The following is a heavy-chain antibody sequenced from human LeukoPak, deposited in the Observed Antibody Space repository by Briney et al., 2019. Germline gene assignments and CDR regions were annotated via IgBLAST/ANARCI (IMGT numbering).Heavy chain of an antibody. CDR2: ISAYNGNT. J-gene: IGHJ5*02. CDR3: ARDSGYSSSWSRGARFDP. Sequence: ASVKVSCKASGYTFTSYGISWVRQAPGQGLEWMGWISAYNGNTNYAQKLQGRVTMTTDTSTSTAYMELRSLRSDDTAVYYCARDSGYSSSWSRGARFDPWGQGTLVTVSS. CDR1: GYTFTSYG. V-gene: IGHV1-18*01. D-gene: IGHD6-13*01.